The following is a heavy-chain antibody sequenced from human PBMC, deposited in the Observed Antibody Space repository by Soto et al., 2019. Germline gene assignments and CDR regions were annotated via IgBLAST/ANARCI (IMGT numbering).Heavy chain of an antibody. J-gene: IGHJ4*02. CDR3: AREVTVASYSFDF. Sequence: SVKVSCKASGGTFNNYALSWVRQAPGQGLEWMGGIIPIFNSANYAQKFQGRVTITADDSTSTAYMELRSLRPGDTAVYYCAREVTVASYSFDFWGQGTLVTVSS. CDR2: IIPIFNSA. D-gene: IGHD5-12*01. CDR1: GGTFNNYA. V-gene: IGHV1-69*13.